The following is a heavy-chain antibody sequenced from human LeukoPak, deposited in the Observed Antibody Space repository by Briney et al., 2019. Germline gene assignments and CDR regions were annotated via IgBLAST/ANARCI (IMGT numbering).Heavy chain of an antibody. CDR2: ISAYNGNT. V-gene: IGHV1-18*01. CDR3: ARRGPKTPLYYFDY. CDR1: GYTFTSYG. J-gene: IGHJ4*02. Sequence: ASVKVSCKASGYTFTSYGISWVGQALGQGLEWMGWISAYNGNTNYAQKLQGRVTMTTDTSTSTAYMELRSLRSDDTAVYYCARRGPKTPLYYFDYWGQGALVTVSS.